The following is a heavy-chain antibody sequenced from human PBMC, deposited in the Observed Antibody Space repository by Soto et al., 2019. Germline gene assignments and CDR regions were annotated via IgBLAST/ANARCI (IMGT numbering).Heavy chain of an antibody. D-gene: IGHD3-3*01. CDR3: ATVVFWSGYYFDI. CDR2: FDPEDGET. V-gene: IGHV1-24*01. Sequence: GASVKVSCKVSGYTLTELSMHWVRQAPGKGPEWMGGFDPEDGETIYAQKFQGRVTMTEDTSTDTAYMELSSLRSEDTAVYYCATVVFWSGYYFDIWGQGTMVTVSS. CDR1: GYTLTELS. J-gene: IGHJ3*02.